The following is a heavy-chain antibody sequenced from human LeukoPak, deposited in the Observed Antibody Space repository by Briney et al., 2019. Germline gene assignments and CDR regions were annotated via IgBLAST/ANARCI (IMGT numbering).Heavy chain of an antibody. J-gene: IGHJ4*02. V-gene: IGHV1-2*02. D-gene: IGHD3-3*02. CDR2: INPNSGGT. CDR3: AFAFARYYFDY. Sequence: MXXXXQAPGQGLEWMGWINPNSGGTNYAQKFQGRVTMTRDTSISTAYMELSRLRSDDTAVYYCAFAFARYYFDYWGQGTLVTXXS.